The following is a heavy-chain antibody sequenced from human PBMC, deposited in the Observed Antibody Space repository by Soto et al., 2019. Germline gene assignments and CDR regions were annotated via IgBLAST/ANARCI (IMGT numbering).Heavy chain of an antibody. V-gene: IGHV1-69*02. J-gene: IGHJ6*02. CDR1: GSTFSSYT. D-gene: IGHD2-21*02. Sequence: QVQLVQSGAEVRKPGSSVEVSCMASGSTFSSYTVNWVRQAPGQGLEWIGRIIPVLGVTHYARRFQGRVTITACRSRKTACMELTSLTSEDTPVYYCARGGYCGVYCYNKFYYGMDVWGQETTVTVS. CDR3: ARGGYCGVYCYNKFYYGMDV. CDR2: IIPVLGVT.